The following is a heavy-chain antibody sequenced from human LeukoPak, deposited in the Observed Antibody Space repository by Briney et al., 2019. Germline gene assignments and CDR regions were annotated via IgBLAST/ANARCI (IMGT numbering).Heavy chain of an antibody. V-gene: IGHV1-18*01. CDR2: ISAYNGNT. J-gene: IGHJ1*01. CDR1: GYTFTNYG. CDR3: ARDKAVTTEVTQHFQH. Sequence: GASVKVSCKASGYTFTNYGISWVRQAPGQGLEWMGWISAYNGNTNYAQKLQGRVTVTTDTSTSTAYMELRSLRSDDTAAYYCARDKAVTTEVTQHFQHWGQGTLVTVSS. D-gene: IGHD4-23*01.